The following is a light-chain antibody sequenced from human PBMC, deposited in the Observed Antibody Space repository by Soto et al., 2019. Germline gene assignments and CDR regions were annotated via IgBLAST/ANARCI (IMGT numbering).Light chain of an antibody. V-gene: IGKV3D-20*02. Sequence: EIVLTQSPGTLSLSPVERAALFCRASQSVSSKFLAWYQQKPGQAPRLLIYGASSRATGIPARFSGSGSGTDFTLTISSLEPEDFAVYYCQQRSNWSWTFGQGTKVDIK. CDR2: GAS. CDR3: QQRSNWSWT. J-gene: IGKJ1*01. CDR1: QSVSSKF.